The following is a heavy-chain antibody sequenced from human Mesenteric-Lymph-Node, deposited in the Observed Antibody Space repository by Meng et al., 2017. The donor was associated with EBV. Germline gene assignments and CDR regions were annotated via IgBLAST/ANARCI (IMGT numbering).Heavy chain of an antibody. D-gene: IGHD5-18*01. Sequence: QLQLQESGSGLVKPSXXXXXXRXVSXGSTSSGGYSWNWIRQPPGKGLEWLGYIYHSENTHYNPSLKSRVAMSVDRSKNQFSLKLTSVTAADTAVYYCARDGVQLWSLGDGFEYWGQGALVTVSS. V-gene: IGHV4-30-2*01. CDR2: IYHSENT. J-gene: IGHJ4*02. CDR3: ARDGVQLWSLGDGFEY. CDR1: XGSTSSGGYS.